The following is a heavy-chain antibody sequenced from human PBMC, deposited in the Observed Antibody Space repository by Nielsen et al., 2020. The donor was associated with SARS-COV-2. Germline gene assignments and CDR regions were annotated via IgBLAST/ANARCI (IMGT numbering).Heavy chain of an antibody. Sequence: VRQAPGKGLEWVANIKQDGSEKYYGDSVKGRFTISRDNAKNTLYLQMNSLRAEDTAVYYCARVEQHPDYDFWSGYLAFGYYYYMDVWGKGTTVTVSS. D-gene: IGHD3-3*01. CDR2: IKQDGSEK. V-gene: IGHV3-7*01. CDR3: ARVEQHPDYDFWSGYLAFGYYYYMDV. J-gene: IGHJ6*03.